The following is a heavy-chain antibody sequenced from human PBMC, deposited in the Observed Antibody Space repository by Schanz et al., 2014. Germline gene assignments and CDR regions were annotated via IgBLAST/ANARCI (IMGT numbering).Heavy chain of an antibody. D-gene: IGHD5-18*01. J-gene: IGHJ4*02. CDR3: AKGAGYSYTYGRYGY. CDR1: GFTFSAYG. V-gene: IGHV3-30*19. CDR2: ISYDGSHK. Sequence: QVQLVESGGGVVQPGRSLRLSCAASGFTFSAYGMHWVRQAPGKGLEWVAVISYDGSHKDYADSVKGRFTISRDNSKNALYLQMNSLRAEDTAVYYCAKGAGYSYTYGRYGYWGQGTLVTVSS.